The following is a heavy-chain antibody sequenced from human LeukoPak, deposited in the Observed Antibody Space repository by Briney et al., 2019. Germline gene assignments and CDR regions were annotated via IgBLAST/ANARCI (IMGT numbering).Heavy chain of an antibody. CDR1: GSTFGGYA. CDR3: YGLDV. Sequence: GGSLRLSCTASGSTFGGYAMSWVRQAPGKGLEWVSSISAGSEDSYYADSVKGRSTISRDNSKSTLYLQMNSLRADDTAVYYYYGLDVWGQGTTVTVSS. J-gene: IGHJ6*02. CDR2: ISAGSEDS. V-gene: IGHV3-23*01.